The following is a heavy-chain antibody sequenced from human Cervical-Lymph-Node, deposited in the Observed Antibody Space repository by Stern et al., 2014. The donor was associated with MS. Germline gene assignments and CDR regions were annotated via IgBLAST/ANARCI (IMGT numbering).Heavy chain of an antibody. CDR3: ARDPRGVLYDY. CDR1: GFTFSSYA. J-gene: IGHJ4*02. Sequence: QVQLVQSGGGVVQPGRSLRLSCAASGFTFSSYAMHWVRQAPGKGLEWVAVISYDGSNKYYADSVKGRFTISRDNSKNTLYLQMNSLRAEDTAVYYCARDPRGVLYDYWGQGTLVTVSS. CDR2: ISYDGSNK. D-gene: IGHD3-10*01. V-gene: IGHV3-30*01.